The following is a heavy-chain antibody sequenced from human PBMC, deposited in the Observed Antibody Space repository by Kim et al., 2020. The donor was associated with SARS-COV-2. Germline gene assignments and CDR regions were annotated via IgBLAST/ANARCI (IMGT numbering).Heavy chain of an antibody. CDR1: GFTFSSYG. Sequence: GGSLRLSCAAPGFTFSSYGMHWVRQAPGKGLEWVAVIWYDGRNKYYADSVKGRFTISRDNSKNTLYLQMNSLRAEDTAVYYCARDRHCSSTSCPTKHYYYGMDAWGQGTTVTVSS. CDR2: IWYDGRNK. CDR3: ARDRHCSSTSCPTKHYYYGMDA. D-gene: IGHD2-2*01. V-gene: IGHV3-33*01. J-gene: IGHJ6*02.